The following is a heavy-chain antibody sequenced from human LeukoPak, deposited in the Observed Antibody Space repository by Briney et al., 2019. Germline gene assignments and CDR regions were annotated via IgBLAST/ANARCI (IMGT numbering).Heavy chain of an antibody. D-gene: IGHD6-13*01. CDR2: IKQDGSEK. Sequence: GGSLGLSCAASGFTFSSYWMSWVRQAPGKGLERVANIKQDGSEKYYVDSVKGRFTISRDNAKNSLYLQMNSLRAEDTAVYYCAREGRAAAGTIDYWGQGTLVTVSS. J-gene: IGHJ4*02. CDR3: AREGRAAAGTIDY. CDR1: GFTFSSYW. V-gene: IGHV3-7*01.